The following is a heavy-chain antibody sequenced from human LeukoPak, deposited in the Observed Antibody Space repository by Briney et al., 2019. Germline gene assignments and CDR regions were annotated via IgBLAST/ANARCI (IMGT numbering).Heavy chain of an antibody. V-gene: IGHV3-23*01. D-gene: IGHD5-18*01. CDR1: GFTFINYA. J-gene: IGHJ4*02. CDR3: KKGIIWLPFDY. CDR2: ISGNDGST. Sequence: GGSLRLSCAASGFTFINYAMSWARQAPGKGLEWVSSISGNDGSTYYADYVKGRFTIYRDNSKNTLYLQMKSLRAEDTAVYYCKKGIIWLPFDYWGQGTLVTVSS.